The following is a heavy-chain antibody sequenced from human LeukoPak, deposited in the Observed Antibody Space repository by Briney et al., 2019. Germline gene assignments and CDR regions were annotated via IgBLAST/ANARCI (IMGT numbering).Heavy chain of an antibody. CDR3: AREEWSSAGRAFGH. D-gene: IGHD1-14*01. J-gene: IGHJ4*02. CDR2: ISADGSST. Sequence: PGGSLRLSCAASGFTFSNYWMHWVRQGPGKGLVWVSRISADGSSTTYADSVKGRFIISRDNAQNTVYLQMSSLRLEDTAVYYWAREEWSSAGRAFGHWGQATPVT. V-gene: IGHV3-74*01. CDR1: GFTFSNYW.